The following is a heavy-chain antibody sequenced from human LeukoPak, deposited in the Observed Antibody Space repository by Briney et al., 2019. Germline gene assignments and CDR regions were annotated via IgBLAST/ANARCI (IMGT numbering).Heavy chain of an antibody. J-gene: IGHJ4*02. CDR3: AKVQTGYSSSLYYFDY. CDR2: IGGSGGST. CDR1: GFTFSSYA. D-gene: IGHD6-13*01. Sequence: PGGSLRLSCAASGFTFSSYAMSWVRQAPGKGLEWVSAIGGSGGSTYYADSVKGRFTISRDNSKNTLYLQMNSLRAEDTAVYYCAKVQTGYSSSLYYFDYWGQGTLVTVSS. V-gene: IGHV3-23*01.